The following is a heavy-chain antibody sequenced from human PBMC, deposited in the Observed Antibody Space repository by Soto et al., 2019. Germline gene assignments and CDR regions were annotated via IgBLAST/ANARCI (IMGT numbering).Heavy chain of an antibody. CDR3: ARSQGSSTSLEIYYYYDYGMDV. D-gene: IGHD2-2*01. CDR2: IIPISDTT. CDR1: GGTFSSYA. J-gene: IGHJ6*02. V-gene: IGHV1-69*01. Sequence: QVQLVQSGAEVKKPGSSVKVSCKASGGTFSSYAISWVRQAPGQGLEWMGGIIPISDTTNYAQKFQGRVTITAGESTSTAYMELSSLRSEDSAVYYCARSQGSSTSLEIYYYYDYGMDVWGQGTTVTVSS.